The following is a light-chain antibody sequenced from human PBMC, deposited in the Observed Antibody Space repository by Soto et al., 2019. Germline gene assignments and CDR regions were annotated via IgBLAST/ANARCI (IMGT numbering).Light chain of an antibody. J-gene: IGKJ5*01. CDR1: QDVRGA. CDR2: DVS. V-gene: IGKV1-13*02. CDR3: QQFNSYPIT. Sequence: AIQLTQSPSSLSASVGDRVTITCRASQDVRGALAWYQQKPGKAPKILIYDVSVLESGVPTRFSVSGSGTDFTLTITSLQPVDFANYYCQQFNSYPITFGQGTRLEI.